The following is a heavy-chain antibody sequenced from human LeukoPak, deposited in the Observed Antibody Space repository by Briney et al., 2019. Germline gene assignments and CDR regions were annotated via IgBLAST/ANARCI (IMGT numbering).Heavy chain of an antibody. CDR2: ISSTSSFI. D-gene: IGHD3-10*01. CDR3: ARDSGGY. Sequence: GGSLRLSCVASGFIFSSYGMNWVRQAPGKGLEWVSYISSTSSFIYYADSVKGRFTISRDNAKKSLYLQMNSLRAEDTAVYYCARDSGGYWGQGTLVTVSS. CDR1: GFIFSSYG. J-gene: IGHJ4*02. V-gene: IGHV3-48*01.